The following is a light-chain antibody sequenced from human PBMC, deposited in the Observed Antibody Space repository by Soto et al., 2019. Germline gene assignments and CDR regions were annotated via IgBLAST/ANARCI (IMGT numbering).Light chain of an antibody. CDR1: QSISSY. J-gene: IGKJ1*01. CDR2: AAS. Sequence: DIQMTQSPSSLSASVGDRVTITCRASQSISSYLNWYQQKPGKAPQLLIYAASSLQSGVPSRFSGSGSGTEFTLTISRLQPEDFATYYGQHSYSTPLTFGQGTKVES. CDR3: QHSYSTPLT. V-gene: IGKV1-39*01.